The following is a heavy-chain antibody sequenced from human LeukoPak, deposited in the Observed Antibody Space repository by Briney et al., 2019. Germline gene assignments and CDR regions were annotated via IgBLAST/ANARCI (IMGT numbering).Heavy chain of an antibody. Sequence: GGSLRLSCAASRFTFSDYYIVWMRQAPGKGLEWISYISNSGNYANYRDSVKGRFTISIDNANNSLSLQMNSLRPDDTAVYYCARADRTSWFDYWGQGILVTVSS. V-gene: IGHV3-11*05. CDR1: RFTFSDYY. CDR3: ARADRTSWFDY. J-gene: IGHJ4*02. CDR2: ISNSGNYA. D-gene: IGHD2-2*01.